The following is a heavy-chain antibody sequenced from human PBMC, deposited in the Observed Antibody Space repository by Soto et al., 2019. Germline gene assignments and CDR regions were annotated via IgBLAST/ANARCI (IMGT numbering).Heavy chain of an antibody. CDR2: IYHSGST. CDR1: GGSISSGGYY. Sequence: QVQLQESGPGLVKPSQTLSLTCTVSGGSISSGGYYWSWIRQHPGKGLEWIGYIYHSGSTYYSMSLKSRVTISVDTSKNQFSLKLNSVTAADTAVYYCARVVVGATPFDYWGQGTLVIVSS. J-gene: IGHJ4*02. V-gene: IGHV4-31*03. CDR3: ARVVVGATPFDY.